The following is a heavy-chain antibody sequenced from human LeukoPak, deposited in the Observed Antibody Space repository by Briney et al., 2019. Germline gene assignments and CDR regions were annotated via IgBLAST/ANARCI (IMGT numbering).Heavy chain of an antibody. CDR2: IYYSGKT. Sequence: SETLSLTCTVSGGSISSSSYYWGWIRQSPGKGLEWIGSIYYSGKTYYNPSLKSRVTISVDTSKNQFSLKLSSVTAADTAVYYCARAYRGVAARQGRSYYYMDVWGKGTTVTVSS. V-gene: IGHV4-39*07. CDR1: GGSISSSSYY. D-gene: IGHD6-6*01. J-gene: IGHJ6*03. CDR3: ARAYRGVAARQGRSYYYMDV.